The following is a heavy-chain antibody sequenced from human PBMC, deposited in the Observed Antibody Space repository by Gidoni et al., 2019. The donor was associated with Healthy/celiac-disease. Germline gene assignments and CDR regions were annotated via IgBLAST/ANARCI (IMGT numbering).Heavy chain of an antibody. Sequence: EVQLVESGGGLVQPGGSLRLSCAASGFTVSSNYMSWVRQAPGKGLEWVSVIYSGGSTYYADSVKGRFTISRDNSKNTLYLQMNSLRAEDTAVYYCARDREVRGVTIQQNWFDPWGQGTLVTVSS. CDR1: GFTVSSNY. CDR2: IYSGGST. D-gene: IGHD3-10*01. J-gene: IGHJ5*02. V-gene: IGHV3-66*01. CDR3: ARDREVRGVTIQQNWFDP.